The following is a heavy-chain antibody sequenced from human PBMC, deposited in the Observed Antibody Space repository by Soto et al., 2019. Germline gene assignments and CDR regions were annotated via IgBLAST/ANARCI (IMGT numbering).Heavy chain of an antibody. Sequence: EVQLVESGGGLAQPEGSLRLSCVGSGFIFSSYWMSWVRQAPGKGLEWVANIKQDGSENHYVDSVRGRFTIARDNAKNSLFLEMNSLRAEDTAVYYCAICGTDTCYAFDYWGQGTLVTVS. J-gene: IGHJ4*02. D-gene: IGHD2-15*01. CDR1: GFIFSSYW. CDR2: IKQDGSEN. CDR3: AICGTDTCYAFDY. V-gene: IGHV3-7*03.